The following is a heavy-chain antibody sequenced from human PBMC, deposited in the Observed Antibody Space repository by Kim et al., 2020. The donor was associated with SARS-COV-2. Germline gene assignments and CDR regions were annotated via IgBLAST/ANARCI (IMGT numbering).Heavy chain of an antibody. CDR2: ISGSSNI. Sequence: GGSLRLSCAVSGFTFSSDTLNWVRQAPGKGLEWVACISGSSNIQYADSVKGRFTISRDNAKNSLHLQMNSLRAEDTAVYYCARAGGQLMVRGVIIPTLFDYWGQGTLVTVSS. CDR1: GFTFSSDT. V-gene: IGHV3-21*01. CDR3: ARAGGQLMVRGVIIPTLFDY. D-gene: IGHD3-10*01. J-gene: IGHJ4*02.